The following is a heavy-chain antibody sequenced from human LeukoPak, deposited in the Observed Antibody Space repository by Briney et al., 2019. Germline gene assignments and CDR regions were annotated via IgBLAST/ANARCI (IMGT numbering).Heavy chain of an antibody. D-gene: IGHD1-14*01. CDR3: ARDNPTGGNDYGMDV. CDR2: ITDYNGNT. CDR1: GYTFTDYA. V-gene: IGHV1-18*01. Sequence: ASVKVSCKASGYTFTDYAINWLRQAPGQGLEWMGWITDYNGNTNYAQKFQGRVTMTTDTSTSTAYMELRSLRSDDTAVYYCARDNPTGGNDYGMDVWGQGTTVTVSS. J-gene: IGHJ6*02.